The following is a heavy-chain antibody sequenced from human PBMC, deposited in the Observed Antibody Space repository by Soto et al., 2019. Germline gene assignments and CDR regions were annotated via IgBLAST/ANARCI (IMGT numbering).Heavy chain of an antibody. CDR2: IYYNGST. CDR1: GGSVSSRSYF. Sequence: SETLSLTCTVSGGSVSSRSYFWGWIRQPPGKGLEWIGTIYYNGSTYYNPSLKSRVTISVDKSKNQFSLKLSSVTAADTAVYYCARMEGNGEAAAGTDHYYYGMDVWGQGTTVTVSS. CDR3: ARMEGNGEAAAGTDHYYYGMDV. V-gene: IGHV4-39*07. J-gene: IGHJ6*02. D-gene: IGHD6-13*01.